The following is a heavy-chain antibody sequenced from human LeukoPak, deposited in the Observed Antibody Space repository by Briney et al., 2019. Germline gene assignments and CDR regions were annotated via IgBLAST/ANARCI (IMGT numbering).Heavy chain of an antibody. CDR1: GFTFTSYA. D-gene: IGHD1-26*01. CDR2: ISDSGGNT. CDR3: ANHWSYSPY. V-gene: IGHV3-23*01. Sequence: GVSLRLSCAASGFTFTSYAMTWVRQAPGKGLEWVSTISDSGGNTYYAGSVKGRFTISRDNYKNTLYLQMNSLRAEDTAVYYCANHWSYSPYWGQGTLVTVSS. J-gene: IGHJ4*02.